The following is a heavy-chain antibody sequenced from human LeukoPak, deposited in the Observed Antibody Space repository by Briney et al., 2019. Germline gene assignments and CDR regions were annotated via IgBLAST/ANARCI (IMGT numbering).Heavy chain of an antibody. V-gene: IGHV4-38-2*02. J-gene: IGHJ5*02. CDR3: ARDSGTTGEVKFDP. Sequence: SETLSLTCTVSGYSISSGYYWGWIRQPPGKGLEWIGSIYHSGSTYYNPSLKSRVTISVDTSKNQFSLKLSSVTAADTAVYYCARDSGTTGEVKFDPWGQGILVTVSS. D-gene: IGHD3-10*01. CDR2: IYHSGST. CDR1: GYSISSGYY.